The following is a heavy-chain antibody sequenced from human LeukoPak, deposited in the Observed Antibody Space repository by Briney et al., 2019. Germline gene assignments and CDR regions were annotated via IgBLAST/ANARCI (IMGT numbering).Heavy chain of an antibody. J-gene: IGHJ4*02. V-gene: IGHV4-38-2*01. CDR1: GYSISSGYQ. Sequence: PSETLSLTCGVSGYSISSGYQWGWIRQPPGKGLEWIGSTHHSGTTYYNPSLKSRVTISVDTSKNQFSLKLNSVTAADTAVYYCARVSGYHDSSGTGPWGQGTLVTVSS. D-gene: IGHD3-22*01. CDR3: ARVSGYHDSSGTGP. CDR2: THHSGTT.